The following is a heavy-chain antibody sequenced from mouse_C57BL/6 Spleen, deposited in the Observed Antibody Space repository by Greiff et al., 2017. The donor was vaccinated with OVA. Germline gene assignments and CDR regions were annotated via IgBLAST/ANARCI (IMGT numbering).Heavy chain of an antibody. D-gene: IGHD1-1*01. CDR2: ISYDGSN. Sequence: VQLVESGPGLVKPSQSLSLTCSVTGYSITSGYYWNWIRQFPGNKLEWMGYISYDGSNNYNPSLKNRISITRDTSKNQFFLKLNSVTTEDTATYYCARAPYYYGTRGDYFDYWGQGTTLTVSS. V-gene: IGHV3-6*01. CDR3: ARAPYYYGTRGDYFDY. CDR1: GYSITSGYY. J-gene: IGHJ2*01.